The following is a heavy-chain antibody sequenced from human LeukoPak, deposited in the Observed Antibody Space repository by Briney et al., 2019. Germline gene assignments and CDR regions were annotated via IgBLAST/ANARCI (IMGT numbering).Heavy chain of an antibody. CDR3: ARVFRQQLKVPLGY. CDR2: MNPNSGNT. D-gene: IGHD6-13*01. J-gene: IGHJ4*02. CDR1: GYTFTSYD. V-gene: IGHV1-8*03. Sequence: ASVKVSCKASGYTFTSYDINWVRQATGQGLEWMGWMNPNSGNTGYAQKFQGRVTITRNTSISTAYMELSSLRSEDTAVYYCARVFRQQLKVPLGYWGQGTLVTVSS.